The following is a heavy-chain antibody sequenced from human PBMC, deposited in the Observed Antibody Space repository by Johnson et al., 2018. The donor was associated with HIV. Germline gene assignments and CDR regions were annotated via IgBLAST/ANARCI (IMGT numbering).Heavy chain of an antibody. V-gene: IGHV3-7*01. J-gene: IGHJ3*02. D-gene: IGHD7-27*01. Sequence: EVQLVESGGGLVQPGGSLRLSCAATGFTFRTHWMTWVRQAPGKGLEWVASIKSDGSEKKYVDSVKGRFIISRDNAKNSMYLQMNSLRAEDTAVYYCAPQLGIGDAFDIWGQGTMVTVSS. CDR2: IKSDGSEK. CDR3: APQLGIGDAFDI. CDR1: GFTFRTHW.